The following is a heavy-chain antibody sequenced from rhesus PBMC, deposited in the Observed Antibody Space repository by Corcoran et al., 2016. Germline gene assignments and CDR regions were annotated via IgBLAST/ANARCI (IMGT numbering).Heavy chain of an antibody. CDR1: GGSVSSSNW. V-gene: IGHV4-65*01. J-gene: IGHJ1*01. CDR2: ISGSSGST. D-gene: IGHD2-27*01. Sequence: QVQLQESGPGLVKPSETLSLTCAVSGGSVSSSNWWSWIRQPPGKGLEWIGYISGSSGSTYYNPSLKSRVTSSTDTSKYQFSLKLSSVTAADTAVYYCARSGYCSGIYCYAYFEFWGQGALVTVSS. CDR3: ARSGYCSGIYCYAYFEF.